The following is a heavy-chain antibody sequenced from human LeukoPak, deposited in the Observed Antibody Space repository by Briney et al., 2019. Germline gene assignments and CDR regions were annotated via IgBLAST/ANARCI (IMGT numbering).Heavy chain of an antibody. J-gene: IGHJ4*02. CDR2: VHGDGNNI. D-gene: IGHD1-26*01. CDR3: ARARVGDPTDY. V-gene: IGHV3-74*01. Sequence: GGSLRLSCAASGFPFSSYAMYWVRQAPGKGLGWVSSVHGDGNNIGYADSVKGRFTIFRDNAKNTLYLQMNSLRPDDTAVYYCARARVGDPTDYWGQGTLVTASS. CDR1: GFPFSSYA.